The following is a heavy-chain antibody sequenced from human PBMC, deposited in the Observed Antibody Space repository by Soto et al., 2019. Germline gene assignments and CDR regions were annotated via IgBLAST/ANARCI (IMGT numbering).Heavy chain of an antibody. V-gene: IGHV4-38-2*01. CDR2: MYHSGST. CDR3: ARVSYFDTSGYYYYFDY. CDR1: GYSISSGYY. Sequence: WETLSLTCAVSGYSISSGYYWGWIRQPPGKGLQWIGNMYHSGSTYYNPSLKSRVTISIDTSKNQFSLKLSSVTAADKAVYYCARVSYFDTSGYYYYFDYWGQGTLVTVSS. J-gene: IGHJ4*02. D-gene: IGHD3-22*01.